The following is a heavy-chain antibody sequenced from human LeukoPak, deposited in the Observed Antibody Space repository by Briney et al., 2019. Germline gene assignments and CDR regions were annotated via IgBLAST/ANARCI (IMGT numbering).Heavy chain of an antibody. J-gene: IGHJ4*02. V-gene: IGHV3-48*04. CDR3: ARGKSAGI. Sequence: GGSLRLSCAASGFMFSSYTMNWVRQTPGKGLEWVSYISGSRTSISYADSVKGRFTISRDNANNTLYLQMNSLRAEDTAVYYCARGKSAGIWGQGTLVTVSS. CDR2: ISGSRTSI. CDR1: GFMFSSYT.